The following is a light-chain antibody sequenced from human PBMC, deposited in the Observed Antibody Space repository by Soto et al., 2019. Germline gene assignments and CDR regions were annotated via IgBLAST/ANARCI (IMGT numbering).Light chain of an antibody. CDR3: NSFTSSSTHV. V-gene: IGLV2-14*03. CDR2: DVN. J-gene: IGLJ1*01. Sequence: QSVLTQPASVSGSPVQSITISCAGASSDVGAYDYVSWYQQHPDKVPKLLIYDVNNRPSGVSNRFSGSKSGNTASLTIAGLQAEDEADYYCNSFTSSSTHVFGTGTKVTVL. CDR1: SSDVGAYDY.